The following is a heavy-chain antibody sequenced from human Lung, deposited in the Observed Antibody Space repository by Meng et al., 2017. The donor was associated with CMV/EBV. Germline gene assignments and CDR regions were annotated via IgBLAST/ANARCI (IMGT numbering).Heavy chain of an antibody. CDR3: ARSWDGMDV. CDR2: ISTTSSYI. Sequence: GEXXKISCAASGFTFSAYAMNWVRQAPGKGLEWVSSISTTSSYIYYADSVKGRLTISRDNAKNSLYLQMNSLRAEDTAVYYCARSWDGMDVWGQGNTVTGAS. V-gene: IGHV3-21*06. CDR1: GFTFSAYA. J-gene: IGHJ6*02.